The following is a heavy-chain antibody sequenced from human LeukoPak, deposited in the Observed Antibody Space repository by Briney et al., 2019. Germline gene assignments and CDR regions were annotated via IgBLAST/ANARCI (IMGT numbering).Heavy chain of an antibody. CDR1: GFTFSSYA. CDR2: ISGSGGST. D-gene: IGHD3-9*01. CDR3: AKGRLVIKISYPFDY. Sequence: PGGSLRLSCAASGFTFSSYAMSWVRQAPGKGLEWVSAISGSGGSTYYADSVKGRFTISRDNSKNTLYLQMNSLRAEDTAVYYCAKGRLVIKISYPFDYWGQGTLVTVSS. V-gene: IGHV3-23*01. J-gene: IGHJ4*02.